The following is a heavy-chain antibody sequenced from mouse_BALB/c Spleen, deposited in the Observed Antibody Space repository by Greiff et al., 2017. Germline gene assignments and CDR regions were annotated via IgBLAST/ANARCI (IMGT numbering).Heavy chain of an antibody. CDR3: ARGGHYGYVLYAMDY. Sequence: EVKLVESGGGLVQPGGSRKLSCAASGFTFSSFGMHWVRQAPEKGLEWVAYISSGSSTIYYADTVKGRFTISRDNPKNTLFLQMTSLRSEDTAMYYCARGGHYGYVLYAMDYWGQGTSVTVSS. CDR2: ISSGSSTI. D-gene: IGHD2-2*01. CDR1: GFTFSSFG. V-gene: IGHV5-17*02. J-gene: IGHJ4*01.